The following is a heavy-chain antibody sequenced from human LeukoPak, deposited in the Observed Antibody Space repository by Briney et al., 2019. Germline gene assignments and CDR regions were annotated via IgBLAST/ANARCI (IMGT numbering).Heavy chain of an antibody. CDR2: IYNGGII. CDR3: ARGVGSGYTDY. D-gene: IGHD3-22*01. CDR1: GGSISSNSNY. J-gene: IGHJ4*02. Sequence: PSETLSLTCTVSGGSISSNSNYWGWIRQPAGKGLEWIGRIYNGGIITYNPSLRSRVTISVDTSKNQFSLKLRSVTAADTAVYYCARGVGSGYTDYWGQGALVTVSS. V-gene: IGHV4-61*02.